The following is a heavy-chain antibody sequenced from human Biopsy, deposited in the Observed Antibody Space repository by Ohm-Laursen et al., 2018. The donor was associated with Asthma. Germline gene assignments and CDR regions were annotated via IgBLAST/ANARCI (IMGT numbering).Heavy chain of an antibody. Sequence: SLRLSCTASGFSFSNFAIHWVRQAPGKGLEWVGVISKDASTQNYADSAKGRFTMARDNSKNTLDLQMNSLREEDTAVYYCVRDGTDDAFDIWGQGTVVSVSS. CDR2: ISKDASTQ. V-gene: IGHV3-30*01. CDR3: VRDGTDDAFDI. J-gene: IGHJ3*02. D-gene: IGHD1-1*01. CDR1: GFSFSNFA.